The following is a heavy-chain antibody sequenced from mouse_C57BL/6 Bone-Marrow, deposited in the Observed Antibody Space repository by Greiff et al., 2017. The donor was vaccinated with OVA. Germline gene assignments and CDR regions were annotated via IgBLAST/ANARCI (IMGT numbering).Heavy chain of an antibody. D-gene: IGHD1-1*02. CDR2: INPGSGGT. CDR1: GYAFTNYL. V-gene: IGHV1-54*01. Sequence: QVQLQQSGAELVRPGTSVKVSCKASGYAFTNYLIEWVKQRPGQGLEWIGVINPGSGGTNYNEKFKGKATLTADKSSSTAYMQLSSLTSEDSAVYFCARCFYGHYYAMDYWGQGTSVTVSS. CDR3: ARCFYGHYYAMDY. J-gene: IGHJ4*01.